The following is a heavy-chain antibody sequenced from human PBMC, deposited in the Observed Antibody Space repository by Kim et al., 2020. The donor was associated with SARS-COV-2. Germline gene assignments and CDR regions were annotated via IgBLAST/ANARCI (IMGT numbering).Heavy chain of an antibody. V-gene: IGHV3-30*07. CDR3: AREARPGIAAAGTWGYFDY. J-gene: IGHJ4*02. D-gene: IGHD6-13*01. Sequence: GRFTISRDNSKNTLYLQMNSLRAEDTAVYYCAREARPGIAAAGTWGYFDYWGQGTLVTVSS.